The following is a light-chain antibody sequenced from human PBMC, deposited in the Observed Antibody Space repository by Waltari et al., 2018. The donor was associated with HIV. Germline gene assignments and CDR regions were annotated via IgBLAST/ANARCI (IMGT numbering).Light chain of an antibody. CDR2: GNS. V-gene: IGLV1-40*01. CDR3: QSYDSRLSGSV. Sequence: SVLTQPPSVSGAPGQRVTISCSESGSNIGATYDVHWYQHLPGTAPKLLIYGNSNRPSGVPDRFSGSKSGTSAFLASTGLQPEDEGDYYCQSYDSRLSGSVFGGGTKLTVL. CDR1: GSNIGATYD. J-gene: IGLJ2*01.